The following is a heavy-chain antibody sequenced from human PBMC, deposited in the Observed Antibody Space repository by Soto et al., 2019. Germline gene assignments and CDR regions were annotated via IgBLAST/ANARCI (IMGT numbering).Heavy chain of an antibody. CDR1: GGSFSGYY. D-gene: IGHD6-19*01. CDR2: INHSGTT. Sequence: QVQLQQWGAGLLKPSETLSLTCAVYGGSFSGYYWSWIRQPPGKGLAWIGEINHSGTTNYNPSLKSRVTISVDTSKNQFSLKLSSVTAADTAVYYCATRIAVAGTSGSPTPSHNWFDPWGQGTLVTVSS. V-gene: IGHV4-34*01. CDR3: ATRIAVAGTSGSPTPSHNWFDP. J-gene: IGHJ5*02.